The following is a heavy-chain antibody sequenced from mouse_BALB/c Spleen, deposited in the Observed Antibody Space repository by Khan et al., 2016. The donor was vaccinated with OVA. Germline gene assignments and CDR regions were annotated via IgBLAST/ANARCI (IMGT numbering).Heavy chain of an antibody. J-gene: IGHJ2*01. CDR3: ATSYFYGYYFDY. V-gene: IGHV5-17*02. CDR1: GFTFNSYG. D-gene: IGHD1-1*01. Sequence: EVELVESGGGLVQPGGSWKLSCAASGFTFNSYGMHWVRQAPEKGLEWVAYISGYSNTIYYADTVKGRFTISRDNPKNTLFLQMTSLMSEDTAMYYCATSYFYGYYFDYWGPGTTLTVS. CDR2: ISGYSNTI.